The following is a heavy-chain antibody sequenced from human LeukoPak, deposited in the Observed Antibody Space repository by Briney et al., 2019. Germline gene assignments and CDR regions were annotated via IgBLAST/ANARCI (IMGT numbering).Heavy chain of an antibody. CDR1: GFNFNSYN. D-gene: IGHD6-13*01. CDR2: ISSSSDYI. V-gene: IGHV3-21*01. CDR3: ARDGRHSSSWPKQKYSYYMDV. Sequence: GGSLRLSCAASGFNFNSYNMNWVRQAPGKGLEWVSSISSSSDYIYYADSVKGRFTISRDNAKISLFLQMNSLRAEDTAMYYCARDGRHSSSWPKQKYSYYMDVWGKGTTVTVSS. J-gene: IGHJ6*03.